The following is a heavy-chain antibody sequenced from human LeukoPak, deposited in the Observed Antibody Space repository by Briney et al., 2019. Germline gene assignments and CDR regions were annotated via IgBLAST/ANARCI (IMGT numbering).Heavy chain of an antibody. CDR1: GFTFSDYY. V-gene: IGHV3-11*06. D-gene: IGHD6-19*01. CDR3: ARQHAGYSSGWNSDY. J-gene: IGHJ4*02. CDR2: ISSSSSYT. Sequence: PGGSLRLSCAASGFTFSDYYMSWVRQAPGKGLEWVSYISSSSSYTNYADSVKGRFTISRDNAKNSLYLQMNSLRADDTAVYYCARQHAGYSSGWNSDYWGQGTLVTVSS.